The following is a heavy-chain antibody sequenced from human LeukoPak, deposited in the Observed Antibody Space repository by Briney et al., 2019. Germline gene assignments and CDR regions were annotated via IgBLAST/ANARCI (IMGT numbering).Heavy chain of an antibody. V-gene: IGHV3-33*01. J-gene: IGHJ4*02. CDR3: ARGGYYYDFLFDY. D-gene: IGHD3-22*01. CDR1: GFTFSSYG. CDR2: IWYDGSNQ. Sequence: GGSLRLSCAASGFTFSSYGMHWVCQAPGKGLEWVAVIWYDGSNQYYADSVKGRFTISRDNSKNTLYLQMNSLRAEDTAVYYCARGGYYYDFLFDYWGQGTLVTVSS.